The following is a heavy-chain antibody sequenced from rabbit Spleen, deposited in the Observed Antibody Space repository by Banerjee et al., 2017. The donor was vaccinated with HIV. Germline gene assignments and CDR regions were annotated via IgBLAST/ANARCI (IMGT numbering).Heavy chain of an antibody. V-gene: IGHV1S40*01. D-gene: IGHD2-1*01. CDR1: GFSFSSSYD. CDR3: ARGSATMTMVITGYYLGL. CDR2: MDTGSSGFT. J-gene: IGHJ4*01. Sequence: QSLEESGGDLVKPGASLTLTCTASGFSFSSSYDMCWVRQAPGKGLEWIACMDTGSSGFTYFASWAKGRFTISKTSSTTVTLQMTSLTAADTATYFCARGSATMTMVITGYYLGLWGQGTLVTVS.